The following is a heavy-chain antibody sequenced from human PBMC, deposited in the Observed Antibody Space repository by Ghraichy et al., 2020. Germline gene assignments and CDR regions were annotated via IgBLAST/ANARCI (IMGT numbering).Heavy chain of an antibody. J-gene: IGHJ6*02. CDR1: GFTFSTYS. CDR2: ISSNGGST. Sequence: GGSLRLSCAAAGFTFSTYSMHWVRQAPGKGLEYVSGISSNGGSTYYGNTVKDRFTVFRDNSKDTLYLQLGSLSTEDMGVYFCARGRTVAAYDFFGMDVWGLGTTVTVSS. D-gene: IGHD6-19*01. V-gene: IGHV3-64*01. CDR3: ARGRTVAAYDFFGMDV.